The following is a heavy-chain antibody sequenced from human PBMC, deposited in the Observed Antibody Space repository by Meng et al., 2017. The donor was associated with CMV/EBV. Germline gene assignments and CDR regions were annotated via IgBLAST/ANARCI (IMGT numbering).Heavy chain of an antibody. CDR2: INPNSGGT. Sequence: FTGYYMHWVRPAPGQGLEWMGWINPNSGGTNYAQKFQGRVTMTRDTSISTAYMELSRLRSDDTAVYYCARDFSHTAMVSRGSGYWGQGTLVTVSS. V-gene: IGHV1-2*02. CDR3: ARDFSHTAMVSRGSGY. D-gene: IGHD5-18*01. J-gene: IGHJ4*02. CDR1: FTGYY.